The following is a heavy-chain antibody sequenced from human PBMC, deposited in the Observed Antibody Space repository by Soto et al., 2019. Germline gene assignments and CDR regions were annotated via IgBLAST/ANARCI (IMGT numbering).Heavy chain of an antibody. D-gene: IGHD1-26*01. CDR3: ARARSYPWFDY. J-gene: IGHJ4*02. Sequence: GGSLRLSCAASGFTFSSYGMHWVRQAPGKGLEWVAVIWYDGSNKYYADSVKGRFTISRDNSKNTLYLQMSSLRAEDTAVYYCARARSYPWFDYWGKGTLVTVSS. V-gene: IGHV3-33*01. CDR2: IWYDGSNK. CDR1: GFTFSSYG.